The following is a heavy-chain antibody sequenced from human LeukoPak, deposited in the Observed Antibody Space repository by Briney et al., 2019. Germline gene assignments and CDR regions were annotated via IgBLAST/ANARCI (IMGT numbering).Heavy chain of an antibody. Sequence: VASVKVSCKASGYTFTGYYMHWVRQAPGQGLEWMGWINPNSGGTNYAQKFQGRVTMTRDTSISTAYMELSRLRSDDTAVYYCARVSDLGYCSSTSCYDYWGQGTLVTVSS. CDR3: ARVSDLGYCSSTSCYDY. CDR1: GYTFTGYY. CDR2: INPNSGGT. V-gene: IGHV1-2*02. D-gene: IGHD2-2*01. J-gene: IGHJ4*02.